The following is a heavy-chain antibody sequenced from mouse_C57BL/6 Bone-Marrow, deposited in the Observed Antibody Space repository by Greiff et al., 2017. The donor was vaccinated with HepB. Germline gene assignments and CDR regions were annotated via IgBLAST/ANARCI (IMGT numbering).Heavy chain of an antibody. Sequence: EVKVEESGGGLVQPGGSLKLSCAASGFTFSDYYMYWVRQTPEKRLEWVAYISNGGGSTYYPDTVKGRFTISRDNAKNTLYLQMSRLKSEDTAMYYCARSGTKGDWYFDVWGTGTTVTVSS. CDR3: ARSGTKGDWYFDV. V-gene: IGHV5-12*01. J-gene: IGHJ1*03. CDR1: GFTFSDYY. D-gene: IGHD4-1*01. CDR2: ISNGGGST.